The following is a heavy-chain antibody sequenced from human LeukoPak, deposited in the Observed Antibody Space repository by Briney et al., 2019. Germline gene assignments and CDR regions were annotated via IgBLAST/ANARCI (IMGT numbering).Heavy chain of an antibody. CDR1: GYTFTSYG. D-gene: IGHD3-22*01. CDR2: ISAYNGNT. Sequence: ASVKVSCKASGYTFTSYGISWVRQAPGQGLEWMGWISAYNGNTNYAQKLQGRVTMTTDTSTSTAYMELRSLRSDDTAVYYCARDTGRTYYYDSSGYFDYWGQGTLFTVSS. CDR3: ARDTGRTYYYDSSGYFDY. J-gene: IGHJ4*02. V-gene: IGHV1-18*01.